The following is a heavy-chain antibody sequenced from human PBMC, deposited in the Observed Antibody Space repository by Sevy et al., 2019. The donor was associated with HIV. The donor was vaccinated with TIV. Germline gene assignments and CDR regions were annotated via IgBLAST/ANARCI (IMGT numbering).Heavy chain of an antibody. CDR3: SRDMGTVTTPGAFDI. CDR1: GVSIRSGAFS. CDR2: IFHRGHT. D-gene: IGHD4-17*01. Sequence: SETLSLTCAVSGVSIRSGAFSWNWIRQPPGKGLEWVGYIFHRGHTFYNPSLQSRVTMSVDTSKNQFSLKMTSVTAADTAIYYCSRDMGTVTTPGAFDIWGQGTMVTVSS. V-gene: IGHV4-30-2*01. J-gene: IGHJ3*02.